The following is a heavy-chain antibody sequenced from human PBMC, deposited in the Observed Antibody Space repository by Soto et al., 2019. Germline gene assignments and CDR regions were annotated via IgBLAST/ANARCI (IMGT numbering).Heavy chain of an antibody. V-gene: IGHV3-48*02. CDR1: GFTFSSYS. Sequence: GGSLRLSCAASGFTFSSYSMNWVRQAPGKGLEWVSYISIGTSTIYYADSVKGRFTISRDDAKDSLYLQMNSLRDEDTAVYYCARDNGMAGSFDPWGQGTLVTVSS. J-gene: IGHJ5*02. CDR2: ISIGTSTI. CDR3: ARDNGMAGSFDP. D-gene: IGHD2-8*01.